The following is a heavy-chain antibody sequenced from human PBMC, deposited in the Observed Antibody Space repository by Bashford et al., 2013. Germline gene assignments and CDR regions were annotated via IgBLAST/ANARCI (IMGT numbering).Heavy chain of an antibody. CDR1: GGTFSSYA. V-gene: IGHV1-69*06. CDR2: IIPIFGTA. D-gene: IGHD3-10*01. J-gene: IGHJ5*01. CDR3: ARAPYYYQWGWFDP. Sequence: SVKGSPARASGGTFSSYAISWVRQAPGQGLEWMGGIIPIFGTANYAQKFQGRVTITADKSTSTAYMELSSLRSEDTAVYYCARAPYYYQWGWFDPWGRGTPGHRSPQ.